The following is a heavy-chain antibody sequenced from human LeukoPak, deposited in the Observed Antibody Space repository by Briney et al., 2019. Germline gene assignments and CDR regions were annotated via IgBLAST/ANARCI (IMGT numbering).Heavy chain of an antibody. CDR3: ATSYGSDTPDY. Sequence: GASVKVSCKASGGTFSSYAISWVRQAPGQGLEWMGRIIPILGIANYAQKFQGRVTITADKSTSTAYMELSSLRSEDTAVYYCATSYGSDTPDYWGQGTLVTVSS. V-gene: IGHV1-69*04. CDR1: GGTFSSYA. J-gene: IGHJ4*02. CDR2: IIPILGIA. D-gene: IGHD3-10*01.